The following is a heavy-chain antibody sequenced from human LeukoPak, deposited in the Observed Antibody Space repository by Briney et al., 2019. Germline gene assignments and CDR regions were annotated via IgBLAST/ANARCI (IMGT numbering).Heavy chain of an antibody. D-gene: IGHD6-13*01. J-gene: IGHJ4*02. V-gene: IGHV1-18*01. CDR1: GGTFSSYA. CDR3: ARDKAAAGIFGH. CDR2: ISAYNGNT. Sequence: ASVKVSCKASGGTFSSYAISWVRQAPGQGLEWMGWISAYNGNTNYAQKLQGRVTMTTDTSTSTAYMELRSLRSDNTAVYYCARDKAAAGIFGHWGQGTLVTVSS.